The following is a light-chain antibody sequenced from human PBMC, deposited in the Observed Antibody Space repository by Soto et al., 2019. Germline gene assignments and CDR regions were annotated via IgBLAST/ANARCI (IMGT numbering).Light chain of an antibody. CDR1: SSNFGTYTY. J-gene: IGLJ2*01. CDR2: EVT. V-gene: IGLV2-14*01. CDR3: SSYSRSNTPVV. Sequence: QSALTQPASVSGSPGQSITISCTGTSSNFGTYTYVSWYKQHPGKAPKLVIYEVTNRPSGVSNRFAGSKSGNTASLTISGLQAEDEGDYYCSSYSRSNTPVVFGGGTKLTVL.